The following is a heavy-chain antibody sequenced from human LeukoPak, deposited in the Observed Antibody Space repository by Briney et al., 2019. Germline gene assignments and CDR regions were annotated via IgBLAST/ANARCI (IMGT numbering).Heavy chain of an antibody. CDR3: AKSADMVRGDFDY. CDR2: ISWNSGSI. J-gene: IGHJ4*02. CDR1: GFTFDDYA. V-gene: IGHV3-9*01. Sequence: PGRSLRLSCAASGFTFDDYAMHWVRQAPGKGLEWVSGISWNSGSIGYADSVKGRFTISRDNAKNSLYLQMNSLRAEDTALYYCAKSADMVRGDFDYWGQGTLVTVSS. D-gene: IGHD3-10*01.